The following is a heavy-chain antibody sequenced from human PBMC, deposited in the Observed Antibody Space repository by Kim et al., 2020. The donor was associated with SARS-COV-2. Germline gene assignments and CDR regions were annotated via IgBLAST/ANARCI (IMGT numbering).Heavy chain of an antibody. Sequence: SNKCYVESLKGRFTISRDISKNTLYLQMNSLRAEDTAVYYCARDSYGMDVWGQGTTVTVSS. CDR3: ARDSYGMDV. J-gene: IGHJ6*02. CDR2: SNK. V-gene: IGHV3-30*01.